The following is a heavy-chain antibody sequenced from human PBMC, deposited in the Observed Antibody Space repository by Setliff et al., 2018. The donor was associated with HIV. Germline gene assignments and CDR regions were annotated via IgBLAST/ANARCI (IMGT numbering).Heavy chain of an antibody. Sequence: GSLRLSCAASRFDFNNYWMCWVRQAPGKGLEWVANIGQDGSEKNYVDSVKGRFTISRDNAKNSMDLKMNSLRAEDTAIYYCARKLRPGHGVDVWGQGTTVTVSS. D-gene: IGHD3-10*01. J-gene: IGHJ6*02. V-gene: IGHV3-7*01. CDR2: IGQDGSEK. CDR1: RFDFNNYW. CDR3: ARKLRPGHGVDV.